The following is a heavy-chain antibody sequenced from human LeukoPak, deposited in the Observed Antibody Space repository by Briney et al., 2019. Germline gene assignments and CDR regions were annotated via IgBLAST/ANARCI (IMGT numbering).Heavy chain of an antibody. V-gene: IGHV1-2*02. J-gene: IGHJ5*02. CDR1: GYTFTGYY. D-gene: IGHD3-10*01. Sequence: GASVKVSCKASGYTFTGYYMHWVRQAPGQGLEWMGWINPNSGGTNYAQKFQGRVTMTRDTSVSTAYMELSRLRSDDTAVYYCARDHSWVRAQDPWGQGTLVTVSS. CDR2: INPNSGGT. CDR3: ARDHSWVRAQDP.